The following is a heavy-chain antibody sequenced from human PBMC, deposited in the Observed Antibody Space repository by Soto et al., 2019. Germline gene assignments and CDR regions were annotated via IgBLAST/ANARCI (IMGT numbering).Heavy chain of an antibody. D-gene: IGHD2-21*02. CDR2: MNPNSSNT. Sequence: ASVKVSCKASGYTFTSYDINWVRQATGQGLEWMGWMNPNSSNTGYAQEFQGRVTMTRNTSISTAYMELSSLRSEVTSVYYCARGPLAVITARECDYWGQGTLVTVSS. J-gene: IGHJ4*02. V-gene: IGHV1-8*01. CDR3: ARGPLAVITARECDY. CDR1: GYTFTSYD.